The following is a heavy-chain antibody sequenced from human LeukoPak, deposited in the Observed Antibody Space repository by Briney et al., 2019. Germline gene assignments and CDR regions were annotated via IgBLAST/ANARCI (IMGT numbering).Heavy chain of an antibody. V-gene: IGHV3-21*01. CDR3: AREGGYSYGYEDYYYGMDV. CDR2: ISSSSSYI. D-gene: IGHD5-18*01. Sequence: PGGSLRLSCAASGFTFSSYSMNWVRQAPGKGLEWVSSISSSSSYIYYADSVKGRFTISRDNAKNSLYLQMNSLRAEDTAVYYCAREGGYSYGYEDYYYGMDVWGQGTTVTVSS. J-gene: IGHJ6*02. CDR1: GFTFSSYS.